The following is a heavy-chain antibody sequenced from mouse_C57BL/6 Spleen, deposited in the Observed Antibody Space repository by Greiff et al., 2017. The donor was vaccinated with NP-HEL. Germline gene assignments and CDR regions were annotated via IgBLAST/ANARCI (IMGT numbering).Heavy chain of an antibody. V-gene: IGHV14-2*01. CDR1: GFNIKDYY. J-gene: IGHJ1*03. Sequence: EVQLQQSGAELVKPGASVKLSCTASGFNIKDYYMHWVKQRTEQGLEWIGRIDPEDGETKYAPKFQGKATITADTSSTTAYLQLSSLTSEDAAVYYCARVITTVVARWYFDVWGTGTTVTVSS. CDR2: IDPEDGET. D-gene: IGHD1-1*01. CDR3: ARVITTVVARWYFDV.